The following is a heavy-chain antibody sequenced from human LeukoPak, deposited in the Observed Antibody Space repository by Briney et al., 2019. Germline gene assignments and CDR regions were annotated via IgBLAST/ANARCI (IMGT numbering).Heavy chain of an antibody. CDR1: GYSISTGYY. Sequence: SETLSLTCTVSGYSISTGYYWSWIRQPAGKGLEWIGRIYTSGSTNYNPSLKSRVTMSVDTSKNQFSLKLSSVTAADTAVYYCARDVYYDSSGYYSYYFDYWGQGTLVTVSS. CDR3: ARDVYYDSSGYYSYYFDY. V-gene: IGHV4-4*07. J-gene: IGHJ4*02. D-gene: IGHD3-22*01. CDR2: IYTSGST.